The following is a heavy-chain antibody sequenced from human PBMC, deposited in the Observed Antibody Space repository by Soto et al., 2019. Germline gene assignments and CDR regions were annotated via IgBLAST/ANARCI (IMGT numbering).Heavy chain of an antibody. CDR1: GFTLRDYW. V-gene: IGHV3-7*01. D-gene: IGHD4-4*01. Sequence: EVQLVECGGGLVQPGGSLRLSCAASGFTLRDYWMSWVRQAPGKGLEWVANIKQDGSEIYYVDSVEGRFTVSRDNAKNSLFLQMISLRAEDTAVYYCLITTSALDIWGQGTLVTVSS. CDR3: LITTSALDI. J-gene: IGHJ3*02. CDR2: IKQDGSEI.